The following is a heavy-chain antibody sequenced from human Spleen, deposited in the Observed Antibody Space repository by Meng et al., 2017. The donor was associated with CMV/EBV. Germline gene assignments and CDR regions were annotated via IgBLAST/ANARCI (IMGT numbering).Heavy chain of an antibody. D-gene: IGHD2-21*01. CDR1: GFTFSSYA. CDR2: VSGSGVST. CDR3: AKDEGDWSWYFDL. V-gene: IGHV3-23*01. Sequence: AACGFTFSSYAMGWVRQAPRKGLEWVSTVSGSGVSTYYADSVKGRFTISRDNSKNTLYLQMNSLRAEDTAVFYCAKDEGDWSWYFDLWGRGTLVTVSS. J-gene: IGHJ2*01.